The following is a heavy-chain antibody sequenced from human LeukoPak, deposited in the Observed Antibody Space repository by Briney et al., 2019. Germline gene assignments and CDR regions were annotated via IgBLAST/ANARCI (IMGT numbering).Heavy chain of an antibody. Sequence: GASVKVSCKASGYTFTSYDINWVRQAPGQGLEWMGWMNPNSGNTGYAQKFQGRVTMTRNTSISTAYMELSSLRSEDTAVYYCARDRSTGYSSGWYGFDYWGQGTLVTVSS. CDR2: MNPNSGNT. J-gene: IGHJ4*02. CDR1: GYTFTSYD. CDR3: ARDRSTGYSSGWYGFDY. V-gene: IGHV1-8*01. D-gene: IGHD6-19*01.